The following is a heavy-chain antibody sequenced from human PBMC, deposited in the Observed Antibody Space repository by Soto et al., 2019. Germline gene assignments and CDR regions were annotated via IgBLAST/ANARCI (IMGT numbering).Heavy chain of an antibody. V-gene: IGHV4-59*01. CDR2: IYYSGSA. Sequence: SETLSLTCTVSGGSISSYYWSWIRQPPGKGLEWIGYIYYSGSANYNPSLKSRVTISVDTSKNQFSLKLSSVTAADTAVYYCARVRYSYGVDYWGQGTLVKVSS. CDR3: ARVRYSYGVDY. CDR1: GGSISSYY. D-gene: IGHD5-18*01. J-gene: IGHJ4*02.